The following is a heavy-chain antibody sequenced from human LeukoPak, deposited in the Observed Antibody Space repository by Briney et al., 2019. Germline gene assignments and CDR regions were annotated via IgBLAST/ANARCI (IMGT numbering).Heavy chain of an antibody. CDR1: GFTFSSYW. CDR2: IKQDGSDK. Sequence: GGSLRLSCAASGFTFSSYWMSWVRQAPGKGLEWVANIKQDGSDKYYVDSVKGRFTISRDNAKDSLYLQMNSLRAEDMAVHFCARVRRAKRQNRYYFYYYMDVWGKGTTVTVSS. V-gene: IGHV3-7*01. J-gene: IGHJ6*03. CDR3: ARVRRAKRQNRYYFYYYMDV.